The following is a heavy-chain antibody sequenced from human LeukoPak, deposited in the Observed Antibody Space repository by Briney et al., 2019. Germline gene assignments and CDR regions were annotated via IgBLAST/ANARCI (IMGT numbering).Heavy chain of an antibody. CDR2: IYSGGST. CDR3: AKEGDYDSSGTFDY. CDR1: GFTVSSNY. Sequence: GGSLRLSCAASGFTVSSNYMSWVRQAPGKGLEWVSVIYSGGSTYYADSVKGRFTISRDNSKNTLYLQMNSLRAEDTAVYYCAKEGDYDSSGTFDYWGQGTLVTVSS. V-gene: IGHV3-53*01. D-gene: IGHD3-22*01. J-gene: IGHJ4*02.